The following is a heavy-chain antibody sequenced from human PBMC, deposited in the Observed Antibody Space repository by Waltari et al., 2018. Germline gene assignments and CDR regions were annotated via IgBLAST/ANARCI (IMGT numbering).Heavy chain of an antibody. CDR3: ARIRRVVAATPYYYGMDV. J-gene: IGHJ6*02. CDR1: GYTFTGYY. CDR2: INPNSGGT. Sequence: QVQLVQSGAEVKKPGASVKVSCKASGYTFTGYYMHWVRQDPGQGLEWMGRINPNSGGTNYAQKFQGRVTMTRDTSISTAYMELSRLRSDDTAVYYCARIRRVVAATPYYYGMDVWGQGTTVTVSS. D-gene: IGHD2-15*01. V-gene: IGHV1-2*06.